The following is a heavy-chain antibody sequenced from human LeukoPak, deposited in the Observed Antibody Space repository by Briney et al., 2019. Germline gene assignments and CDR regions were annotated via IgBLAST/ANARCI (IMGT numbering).Heavy chain of an antibody. Sequence: GGSLRLSCAASGFTFSSYAMSWVRQAPGKGLEWVSAISGSGGSTYYADSVKGRFTISRDNSKNTLYLQMNSLRAEDTAVYYCAKDGGYSSGWTGWFDPWGQGTLVTVSS. J-gene: IGHJ5*02. CDR3: AKDGGYSSGWTGWFDP. D-gene: IGHD6-19*01. CDR2: ISGSGGST. V-gene: IGHV3-23*01. CDR1: GFTFSSYA.